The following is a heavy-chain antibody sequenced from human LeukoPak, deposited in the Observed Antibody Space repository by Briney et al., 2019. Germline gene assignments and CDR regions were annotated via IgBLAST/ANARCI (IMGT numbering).Heavy chain of an antibody. V-gene: IGHV3-23*01. D-gene: IGHD3-22*01. CDR1: GFTFSSYA. CDR2: ISGSGGST. Sequence: GGSLRLSCAASGFTFSSYAMSWVRQAPGKGLEWVSAISGSGGSTYYADSVKGRFTISRDNSKNTLYLQMNSLRAEDTAVYYCAKDSNSQTYYYDSSAYPDAFDIWGQGTMVTVSS. CDR3: AKDSNSQTYYYDSSAYPDAFDI. J-gene: IGHJ3*02.